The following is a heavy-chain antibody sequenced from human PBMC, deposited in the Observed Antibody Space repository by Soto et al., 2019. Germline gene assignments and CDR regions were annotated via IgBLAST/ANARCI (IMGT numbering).Heavy chain of an antibody. CDR3: ARGQLVRRVNSVDFDY. Sequence: ASVKVYCKASGYTFTDYYMHWVRQAPGQGLEWMGWINPNSGGTNYAQNFQGWVTMTRDTSFSTAYMELSRLRSDDTAVYYCARGQLVRRVNSVDFDYWGQGTLVTVSS. CDR1: GYTFTDYY. D-gene: IGHD3-10*01. V-gene: IGHV1-2*04. J-gene: IGHJ4*02. CDR2: INPNSGGT.